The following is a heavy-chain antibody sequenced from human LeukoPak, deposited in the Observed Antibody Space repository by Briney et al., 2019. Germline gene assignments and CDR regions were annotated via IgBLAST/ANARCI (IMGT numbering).Heavy chain of an antibody. CDR1: GYTFTSYA. CDR2: INTNTGNP. CDR3: ARDRGLLWFGEFFTHDY. J-gene: IGHJ4*02. D-gene: IGHD3-10*01. V-gene: IGHV7-4-1*02. Sequence: ASVKVSCKASGYTFTSYAMNWVRQAPGQGLEWMGWINTNTGNPTYAQGFTGRFVFSLDTSVSTAYLQISSLKAEDTAVYYCARDRGLLWFGEFFTHDYWGQGTLVTVSS.